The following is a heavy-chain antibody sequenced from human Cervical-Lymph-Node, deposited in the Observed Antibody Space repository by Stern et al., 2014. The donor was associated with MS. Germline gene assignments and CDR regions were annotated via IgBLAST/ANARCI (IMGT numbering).Heavy chain of an antibody. Sequence: EVQLVESGGGLVKPGESLRLSCDASGFTFSHYSIYWVRLAPGKGLERISSISNNSTHAYYADSVEGRFTISRDSAKDTVSLHMVSLRTEDAAVYSCARARVRDYARSPRLDSWGQGTLVTVSS. D-gene: IGHD4-17*01. CDR2: ISNNSTHA. J-gene: IGHJ4*02. CDR1: GFTFSHYS. CDR3: ARARVRDYARSPRLDS. V-gene: IGHV3-21*01.